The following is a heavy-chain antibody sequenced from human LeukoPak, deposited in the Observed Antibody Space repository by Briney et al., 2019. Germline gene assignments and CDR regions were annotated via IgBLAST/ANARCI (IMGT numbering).Heavy chain of an antibody. CDR2: IWSDGTTQ. J-gene: IGHJ4*02. Sequence: PGTSLRLSCATSGFIFSHYGMHWVRQAPDKGLEWVAVIWSDGTTQFYADSVKGRFTISRDSSNTVYLQMNSLRVEGTAVYFCARDAQRGFDYSNSLQYWGQGALVTVSS. D-gene: IGHD4-11*01. V-gene: IGHV3-33*01. CDR1: GFIFSHYG. CDR3: ARDAQRGFDYSNSLQY.